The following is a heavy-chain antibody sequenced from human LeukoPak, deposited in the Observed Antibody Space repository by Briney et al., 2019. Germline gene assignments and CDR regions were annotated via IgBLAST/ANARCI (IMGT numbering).Heavy chain of an antibody. CDR1: GFTFSGSA. V-gene: IGHV3-73*01. CDR3: ARDVRSGAFDI. CDR2: IRSKANSYAT. Sequence: GGSLRLSCAASGFTFSGSAMHWVRQASGKGLEWVGRIRSKANSYATAYAASVKGRFTISRDDSKNTAYLQMNSLRAEDTALYYCARDVRSGAFDIWGQGTMVTVSS. D-gene: IGHD3-10*01. J-gene: IGHJ3*02.